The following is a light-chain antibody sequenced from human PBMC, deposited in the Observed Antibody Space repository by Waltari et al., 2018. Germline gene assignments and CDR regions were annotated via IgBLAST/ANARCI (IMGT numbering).Light chain of an antibody. CDR3: QQYNGYWT. Sequence: DIQMTQSPSTLSASVGDRVTITCRASQRISVWLAWYQQKPGKAPKLLVYRASSVESGVPSRFSGSGSGTEFTLTISSLQPDDFATYYCQQYNGYWTFGQGTKVEIK. V-gene: IGKV1-5*03. J-gene: IGKJ1*01. CDR1: QRISVW. CDR2: RAS.